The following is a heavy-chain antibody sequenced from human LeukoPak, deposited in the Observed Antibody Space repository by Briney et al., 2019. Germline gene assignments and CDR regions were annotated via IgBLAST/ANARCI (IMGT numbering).Heavy chain of an antibody. CDR3: ARVGDIVVVPAAMPRGYWFDP. V-gene: IGHV4-34*01. J-gene: IGHJ5*02. D-gene: IGHD2-2*01. CDR1: GGSFSGYY. CDR2: INHSGST. Sequence: SETLSLTCAVYGGSFSGYYWSWIRQPPGKGLEWIGEINHSGSTNYNPSLKSRVTISVDTSKNQFSLKLSSVTAADTAVYYCARVGDIVVVPAAMPRGYWFDPWGQGTLVTVSS.